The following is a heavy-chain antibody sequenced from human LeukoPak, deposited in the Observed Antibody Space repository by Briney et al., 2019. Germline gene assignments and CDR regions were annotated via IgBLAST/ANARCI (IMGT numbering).Heavy chain of an antibody. D-gene: IGHD3-9*01. CDR2: ISSSGSTI. J-gene: IGHJ4*02. V-gene: IGHV3-48*03. CDR1: RFTFCSYE. Sequence: GGSLRLSCAASRFTFCSYEMNWVRQAPGKGLEWVSYISSSGSTIYYADSVKGRFTISRDNAKNSLYMQMNSLRAEDTAVYYCAREGKTQNYDILTGYYTQYFGYWGQGTLVTVSS. CDR3: AREGKTQNYDILTGYYTQYFGY.